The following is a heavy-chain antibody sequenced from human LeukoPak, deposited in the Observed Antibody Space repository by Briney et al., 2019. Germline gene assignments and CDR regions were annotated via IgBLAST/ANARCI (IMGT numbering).Heavy chain of an antibody. D-gene: IGHD3-22*01. CDR3: AKGGNSGYYYACEH. CDR2: FSGSDGST. Sequence: GGSLRLSCAASGFIFSNCAMSWVRQAPGKGLEWVSTFSGSDGSTYYADSVKGRFTISRDNSKNTLYLQMNSLRAEDTAVYHCAKGGNSGYYYACEHWGQGTLVTVSS. CDR1: GFIFSNCA. J-gene: IGHJ4*02. V-gene: IGHV3-23*01.